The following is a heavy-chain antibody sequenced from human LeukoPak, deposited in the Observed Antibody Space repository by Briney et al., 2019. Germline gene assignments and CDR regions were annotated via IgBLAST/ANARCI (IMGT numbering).Heavy chain of an antibody. V-gene: IGHV4-4*02. CDR1: GGSISSTNW. CDR2: IYHSGST. J-gene: IGHJ4*02. Sequence: SETLSLTCAVSGGSISSTNWWSWVRQPPGKGLEWIGEIYHSGSTNYNPSLKSRVTISVDKSKNQFSLKLSSLTAADTAVYYCARGGYGGNPPFDYWGQGTLVTVSS. D-gene: IGHD4-23*01. CDR3: ARGGYGGNPPFDY.